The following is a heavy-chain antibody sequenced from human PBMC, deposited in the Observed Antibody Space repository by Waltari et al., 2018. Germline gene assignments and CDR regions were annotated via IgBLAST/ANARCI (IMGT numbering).Heavy chain of an antibody. V-gene: IGHV3-53*01. CDR1: GFTVSVNY. J-gene: IGHJ4*02. D-gene: IGHD3-10*01. CDR3: AKEHVEGRAFDY. Sequence: EVQLVESGGGLIQPGGSLRLSCAASGFTVSVNYMSWVRQAPGKGLAWVSIIFSGGSTYYADSVKGRFTISRDNSKNTLYLQMNSLRAEDTAVYYCAKEHVEGRAFDYWGQGTLVTVSS. CDR2: IFSGGST.